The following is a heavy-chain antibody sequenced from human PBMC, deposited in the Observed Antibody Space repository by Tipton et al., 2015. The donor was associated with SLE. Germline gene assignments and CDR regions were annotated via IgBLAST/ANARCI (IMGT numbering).Heavy chain of an antibody. J-gene: IGHJ6*02. Sequence: TLSLTCTVSGGSISSYYWRWIRQPPGKGLEWIGYIYTSGSTNYNPSLKSRVTMSVDTSKNQFSLKLSSVTAADTAVYYCARGGAYYYYGMDVWGQGTTVTVSS. CDR3: ARGGAYYYYGMDV. V-gene: IGHV4-4*08. CDR2: IYTSGST. CDR1: GGSISSYY. D-gene: IGHD3-16*01.